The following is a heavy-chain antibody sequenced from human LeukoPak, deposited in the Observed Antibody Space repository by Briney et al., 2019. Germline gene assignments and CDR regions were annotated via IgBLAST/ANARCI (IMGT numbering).Heavy chain of an antibody. CDR1: GFTFSSYA. D-gene: IGHD3-9*01. J-gene: IGHJ4*02. V-gene: IGHV3-23*01. CDR2: ISGSGGST. CDR3: AKGPLILTGYYIDY. Sequence: GGSLRLSCAASGFTFSSYAMSWVRQAPGKRLEWVSAISGSGGSTYYADSVKGRFTISRDNSKNTLYLQMNSLRAEDTAVYYCAKGPLILTGYYIDYWGQGTLVTVSS.